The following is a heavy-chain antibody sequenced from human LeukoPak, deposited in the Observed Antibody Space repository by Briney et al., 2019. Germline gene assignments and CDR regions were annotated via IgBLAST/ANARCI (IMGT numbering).Heavy chain of an antibody. J-gene: IGHJ3*01. CDR1: GFKFKTYG. CDR2: IYYDGSQK. CDR3: ARGGVATAWGAFDV. V-gene: IGHV3-33*01. D-gene: IGHD4-23*01. Sequence: GGSLRLSCAASGFKFKTYGMHWVRQAPGEGLEWVAVIYYDGSQKYYGDSVKGRFTVSRDVSENVLYLQMSSLRADDTAVYYCARGGVATAWGAFDVWGQGTMVTVSS.